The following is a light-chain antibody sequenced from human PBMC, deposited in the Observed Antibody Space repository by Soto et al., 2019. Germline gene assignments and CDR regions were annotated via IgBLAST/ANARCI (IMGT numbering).Light chain of an antibody. Sequence: EMVMTQSPATLSVSPGERATLSCRASQSVGSNLAWYQQKPGQAPRFLIFGASTRASGIPARFSGSGSGTEFTLTISSLQSEDFADYYCQQYNNWPYTFGQGTKLEIK. J-gene: IGKJ2*01. CDR1: QSVGSN. CDR2: GAS. CDR3: QQYNNWPYT. V-gene: IGKV3-15*01.